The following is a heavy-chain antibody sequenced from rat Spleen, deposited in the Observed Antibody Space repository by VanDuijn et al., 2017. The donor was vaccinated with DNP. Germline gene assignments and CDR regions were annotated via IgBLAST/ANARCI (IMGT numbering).Heavy chain of an antibody. CDR1: GFTFSDYY. V-gene: IGHV5-7*01. D-gene: IGHD1-2*01. Sequence: EVQLVESGGDLVQPGRSLKLSCAASGFTFSDYYMAWVRQGPKKGLEWVATIIYDGTRTYYRDSVKGRFTISRDNAKNTQYLRMDSLRSEDTATYYCARHRAIAAIWDYWGQGVMVTVSS. CDR2: IIYDGTRT. CDR3: ARHRAIAAIWDY. J-gene: IGHJ2*01.